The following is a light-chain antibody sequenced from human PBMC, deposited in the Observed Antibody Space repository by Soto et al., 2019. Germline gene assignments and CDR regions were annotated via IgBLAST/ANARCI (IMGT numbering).Light chain of an antibody. CDR2: DAS. J-gene: IGKJ5*01. Sequence: EIVLTQSPATLSLSPGERATLSCRASQSVSSYLAWYQQKPGQAPRLLIYDASNRATGIPARVSGSGSGTEFTLTISSLQSEDFAVYYCQQYNNWPPITFGQGTRLEIK. CDR3: QQYNNWPPIT. V-gene: IGKV3D-15*01. CDR1: QSVSSY.